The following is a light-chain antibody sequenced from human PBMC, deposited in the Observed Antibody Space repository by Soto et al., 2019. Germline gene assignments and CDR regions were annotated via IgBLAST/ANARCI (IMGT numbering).Light chain of an antibody. Sequence: EMVLTQSPATLSVSPGGRATLSCKASQTVSSNLAWYQQKPGQAPRLLIFGASTRATGIPARFSGSGSGTEFTLTINSLQSEDFALYYCQQYITWPRTFGQGTKVDI. CDR3: QQYITWPRT. J-gene: IGKJ1*01. CDR1: QTVSSN. CDR2: GAS. V-gene: IGKV3-15*01.